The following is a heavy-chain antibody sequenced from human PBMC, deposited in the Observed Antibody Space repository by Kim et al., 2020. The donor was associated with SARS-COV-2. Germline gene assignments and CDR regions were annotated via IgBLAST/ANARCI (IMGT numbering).Heavy chain of an antibody. D-gene: IGHD6-19*01. CDR3: ASYSSGWPYAFDI. J-gene: IGHJ3*02. Sequence: NPSLKSRVTISVDTSKNQFSLKLSSVTAADTAVYYCASYSSGWPYAFDIWGQGTMVTVSS. V-gene: IGHV4-34*01.